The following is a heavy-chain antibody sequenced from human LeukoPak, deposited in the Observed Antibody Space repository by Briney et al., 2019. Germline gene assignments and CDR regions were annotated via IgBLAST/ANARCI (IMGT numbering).Heavy chain of an antibody. CDR2: ISAYNGNT. CDR3: ARGMSGYTEDPFDI. V-gene: IGHV1-18*04. J-gene: IGHJ3*02. Sequence: ASVKVSCKASGYTFTSYSINWVRQAPGQGLEWMAWISAYNGNTNYAQKFQGRVTLTRDTSTSTAYMELRSLRSDDTAVYFCARGMSGYTEDPFDIWGQGTVVTVSS. D-gene: IGHD2-2*02. CDR1: GYTFTSYS.